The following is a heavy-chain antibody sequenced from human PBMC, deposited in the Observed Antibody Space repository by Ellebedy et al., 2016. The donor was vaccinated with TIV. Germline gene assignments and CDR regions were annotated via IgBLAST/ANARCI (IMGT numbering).Heavy chain of an antibody. CDR2: INHSGST. CDR3: ARFSGYAYYFDY. V-gene: IGHV4-34*01. J-gene: IGHJ4*02. CDR1: GGSFSGYY. Sequence: MPSETLSLTCAVYGGSFSGYYWSWIRQPPGKGLEWIGEINHSGSTNYNPSLKSRVTVSVDTSKNQFSLKLSSVTAADTAVYYCARFSGYAYYFDYWGQGTLVTVSS. D-gene: IGHD6-25*01.